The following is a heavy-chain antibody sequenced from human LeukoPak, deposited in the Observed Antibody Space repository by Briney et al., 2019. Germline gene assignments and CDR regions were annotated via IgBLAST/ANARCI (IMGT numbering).Heavy chain of an antibody. CDR2: IYYSGST. V-gene: IGHV4-34*01. D-gene: IGHD6-6*01. CDR3: ARLGGRDSSSAVYYMDV. Sequence: ASETLSLTCAVYGGSFSGYYWSWIRQPPGKGLEWIGSIYYSGSTYYNPSLKSRVTISVDTSKNQFSLKLSSVTAADTAVYYCARLGGRDSSSAVYYMDVWGKGTTVTVSS. CDR1: GGSFSGYY. J-gene: IGHJ6*03.